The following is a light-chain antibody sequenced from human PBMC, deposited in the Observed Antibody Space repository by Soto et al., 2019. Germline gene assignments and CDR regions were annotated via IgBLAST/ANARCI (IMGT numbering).Light chain of an antibody. J-gene: IGLJ1*01. CDR2: DNN. V-gene: IGLV1-51*01. CDR3: GTWDSSLSAYNYV. CDR1: SSNIGNNY. Sequence: QSVLTQPPSVSAAPGQKVTISCSGSSSNIGNNYVSWYQQLPGTAPKLLIYDNNKRPSGIPDRFSGSKSGTSATLGITGLQTGDEADYYCGTWDSSLSAYNYVFGTGTKVTLL.